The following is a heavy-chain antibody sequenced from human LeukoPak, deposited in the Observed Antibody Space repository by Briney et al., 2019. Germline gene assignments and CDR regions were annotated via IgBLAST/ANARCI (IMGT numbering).Heavy chain of an antibody. CDR2: ISYDGSNK. J-gene: IGHJ4*02. Sequence: PGRPLRLSCAASGFTFSSYAMHWVRQAPGKGLEWVAVISYDGSNKYYADSVKGRFTISRDNSKNTLYLQMNSLRAEDTAVYYCASYYYGSGSYYNGTDYWGQGTLVTVSS. CDR3: ASYYYGSGSYYNGTDY. D-gene: IGHD3-10*01. V-gene: IGHV3-30*04. CDR1: GFTFSSYA.